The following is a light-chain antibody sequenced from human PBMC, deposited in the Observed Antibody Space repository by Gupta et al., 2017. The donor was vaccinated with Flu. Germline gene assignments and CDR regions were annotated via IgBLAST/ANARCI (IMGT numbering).Light chain of an antibody. CDR3: QVWDSLSDYV. V-gene: IGLV3-21*03. J-gene: IGLJ1*01. Sequence: RGKTASIACGGNNLGSKSVHWYQHKPGQAPVLVVCDGTDRTSGIPERFSGSISGNTATLTISRVEAGDEDDYFCQVWDSLSDYVFGPGTKVTVL. CDR1: NLGSKS. CDR2: DGT.